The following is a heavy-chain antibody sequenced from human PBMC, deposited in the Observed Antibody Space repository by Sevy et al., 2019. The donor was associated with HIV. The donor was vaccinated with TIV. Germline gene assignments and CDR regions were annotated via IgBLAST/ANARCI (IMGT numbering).Heavy chain of an antibody. Sequence: GGSLRLSCAASGFTFSSYAMHWVRQAPGKGLEWVALISYDGSNKYYADSVKGRFTISRDNSKNTLYQQMNSLRAEDTAVYYCARDQHDYGGNLRTGWFDPWGQGTLVTVSS. J-gene: IGHJ5*02. CDR1: GFTFSSYA. CDR2: ISYDGSNK. D-gene: IGHD4-17*01. V-gene: IGHV3-30-3*01. CDR3: ARDQHDYGGNLRTGWFDP.